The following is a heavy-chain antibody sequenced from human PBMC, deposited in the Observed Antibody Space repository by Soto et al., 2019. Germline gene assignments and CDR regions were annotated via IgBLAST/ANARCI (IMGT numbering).Heavy chain of an antibody. CDR1: GFTFSTYG. D-gene: IGHD3-10*01. CDR3: AKDMVHMGMVVDL. J-gene: IGHJ5*02. Sequence: QEQLVESGGGVVQPGRSLRLSCVVSGFTFSTYGMHWVRQAPGKGLEWVAVVSFDGSKKYTTDSVKGRFTISRDNSKNTLHLQMNNLRPDDTAVYYCAKDMVHMGMVVDLWGQGTLVTVSS. V-gene: IGHV3-30*18. CDR2: VSFDGSKK.